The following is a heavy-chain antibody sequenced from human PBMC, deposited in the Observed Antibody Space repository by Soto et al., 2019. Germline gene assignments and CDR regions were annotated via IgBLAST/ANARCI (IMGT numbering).Heavy chain of an antibody. CDR1: GYSFSSYA. Sequence: SVKVSCKASGYSFSSYAISWVRQAPGQGLEWMGWISAHNGKTNYSQKLQGRVTITTDTSTSTAYMELSSLTSEDTALYYCARDLWLGESFRYYFDYWAQGTLVTVSS. CDR3: ARDLWLGESFRYYFDY. D-gene: IGHD3-10*01. J-gene: IGHJ4*01. CDR2: ISAHNGKT. V-gene: IGHV1-18*01.